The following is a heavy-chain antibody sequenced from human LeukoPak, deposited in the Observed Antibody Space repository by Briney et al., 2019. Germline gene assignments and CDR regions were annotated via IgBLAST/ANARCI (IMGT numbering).Heavy chain of an antibody. V-gene: IGHV1-8*02. CDR3: ARMSYYDSSGDNWFDP. CDR2: MNPNSGNT. D-gene: IGHD3-22*01. Sequence: GASVKVSCKASGYTFTNYDINWVRQATGQGLEWMGWMNPNSGNTSYAQKFQGRVTMTRDTSISTAYMELSSLRSEDTAVYYCARMSYYDSSGDNWFDPWGQGTLVTVSS. J-gene: IGHJ5*02. CDR1: GYTFTNYD.